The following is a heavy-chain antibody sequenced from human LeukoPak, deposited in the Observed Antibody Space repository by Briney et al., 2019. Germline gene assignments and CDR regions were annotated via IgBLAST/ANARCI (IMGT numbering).Heavy chain of an antibody. CDR1: GASISSDY. D-gene: IGHD3-16*02. J-gene: IGHJ4*02. Sequence: SETLSLTCTVSGASISSDYWTCIRQPPGKGLEWIGCSHKRGTAHYSPPLRSQVTIPVNTSKTQFSLKLRSVTAADTAVYYCARVIGFGEVSPYFASWGEGRLVTVPS. CDR2: SHKRGTA. V-gene: IGHV4-59*01. CDR3: ARVIGFGEVSPYFAS.